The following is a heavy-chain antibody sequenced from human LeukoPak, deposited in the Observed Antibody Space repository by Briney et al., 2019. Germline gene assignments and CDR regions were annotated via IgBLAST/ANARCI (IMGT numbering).Heavy chain of an antibody. CDR3: ARDISSTWYDH. CDR2: IWYDGSKT. Sequence: GRPLRLSCAASGFTFSKYGMHWVRQGPGKGLEWVAVIWYDGSKTYYADSVKGRFTISRDNPKNTLYLQMNSLRAEDTAVYYCARDISSTWYDHWGQGTLVTVSS. CDR1: GFTFSKYG. J-gene: IGHJ5*02. V-gene: IGHV3-33*01. D-gene: IGHD3-3*02.